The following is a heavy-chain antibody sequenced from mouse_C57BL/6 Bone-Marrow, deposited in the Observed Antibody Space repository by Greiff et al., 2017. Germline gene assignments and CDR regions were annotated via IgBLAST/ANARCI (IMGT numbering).Heavy chain of an antibody. Sequence: VQLQQPGAELVKPGASVKLSCKASGYTFTSYWMHWVKQRPGQGLEWIGMIHPNSGSTNYNEKFKSKATLTVDKSSSTAYMQLSSLTSEDSAVYYCASYTLGVCYAMDYWGQGTSVTVSS. V-gene: IGHV1-64*01. CDR3: ASYTLGVCYAMDY. CDR2: IHPNSGST. J-gene: IGHJ4*01. CDR1: GYTFTSYW. D-gene: IGHD3-3*01.